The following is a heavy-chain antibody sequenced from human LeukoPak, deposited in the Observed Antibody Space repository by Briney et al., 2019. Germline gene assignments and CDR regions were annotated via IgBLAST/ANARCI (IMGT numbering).Heavy chain of an antibody. D-gene: IGHD2-21*01. J-gene: IGHJ5*02. Sequence: PGGSLRLSCAASGFTFSSYAMSWVRQAPGKGLEWVSAISGSGGSTYYADSVKGRFTISRDNSKNTLYLQMNSLRAEDTAVYYCAREEVRVLVRWLDPWGQGTLVTVSS. V-gene: IGHV3-23*01. CDR1: GFTFSSYA. CDR3: AREEVRVLVRWLDP. CDR2: ISGSGGST.